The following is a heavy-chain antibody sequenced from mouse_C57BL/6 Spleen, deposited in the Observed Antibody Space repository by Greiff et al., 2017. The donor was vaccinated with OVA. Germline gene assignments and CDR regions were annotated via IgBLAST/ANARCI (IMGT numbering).Heavy chain of an antibody. CDR3: TRGEYTTVVAPFDD. D-gene: IGHD1-1*01. CDR1: GYTFTSYW. J-gene: IGHJ2*01. Sequence: EVQLQESGTVLARPGASVKMSCQTSGYTFTSYWMHWVQQRPGQGLEWIGSIYPGNSDTSYNQKFKGKAKLTAVTSASTAYMEISRLTNEDTAVYYGTRGEYTTVVAPFDDWGKGTTRTVSS. V-gene: IGHV1-5*01. CDR2: IYPGNSDT.